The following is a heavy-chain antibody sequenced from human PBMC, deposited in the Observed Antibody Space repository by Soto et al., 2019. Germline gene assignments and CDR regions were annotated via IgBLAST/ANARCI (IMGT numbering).Heavy chain of an antibody. CDR3: ARDGSDSYGLDV. D-gene: IGHD3-10*01. J-gene: IGHJ6*02. CDR2: IYNGGNT. Sequence: PSETLSLTCTVSGGSISSYYWSWIRQSAGKELEWIGRIYNGGNTQYNPSLKSRVTMSADTSKNQFSLRLNSVTAADTAVYYCARDGSDSYGLDVWGQATTVTVSS. CDR1: GGSISSYY. V-gene: IGHV4-4*07.